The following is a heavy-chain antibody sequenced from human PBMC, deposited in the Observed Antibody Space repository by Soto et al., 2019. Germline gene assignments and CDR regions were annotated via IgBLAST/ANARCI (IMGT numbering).Heavy chain of an antibody. CDR1: DGSISSGGYY. D-gene: IGHD3-3*01. Sequence: QVQLQESGPGLVKPSQTLSLTCTVSDGSISSGGYYWSWIRQHPGKGLEWIGYIYYSGSTYYNPSLKSRVTISVDTSKNQFSLKLSSVTAADTAVYYCARDSQTDDLWRGTDYYYGMDVWGQGTTVTVSS. V-gene: IGHV4-31*03. J-gene: IGHJ6*02. CDR3: ARDSQTDDLWRGTDYYYGMDV. CDR2: IYYSGST.